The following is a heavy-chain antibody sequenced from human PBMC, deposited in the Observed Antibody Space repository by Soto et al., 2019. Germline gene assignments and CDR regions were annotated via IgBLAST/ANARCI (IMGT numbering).Heavy chain of an antibody. D-gene: IGHD3-3*01. Sequence: GASVKVSCKASGYTFTSYYMHWVRQAPGQGLEWMGIINPSGGSTSYAQKFQGRVTMTRDTSTSTVYMELSSLRSEGTAVYYCARSPMDYDFWSGYFDYYGMDVWGQGTTVTVSS. J-gene: IGHJ6*02. CDR2: INPSGGST. CDR1: GYTFTSYY. CDR3: ARSPMDYDFWSGYFDYYGMDV. V-gene: IGHV1-46*01.